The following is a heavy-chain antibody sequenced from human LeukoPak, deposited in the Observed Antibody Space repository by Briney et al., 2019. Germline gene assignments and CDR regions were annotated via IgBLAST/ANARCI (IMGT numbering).Heavy chain of an antibody. J-gene: IGHJ4*02. CDR3: AKVRQGYYGSGSYFYFDY. V-gene: IGHV3-23*01. D-gene: IGHD3-10*01. CDR1: GFTFSSYA. CDR2: ISGSGGST. Sequence: GGSLRLSCAASGFTFSSYAMSWVRQAPGKGLEWVSAISGSGGSTYYADSVKGRFTISRDNSKNTLYLQMNSLRAEDTAVYYCAKVRQGYYGSGSYFYFDYWGQGTLVTVSS.